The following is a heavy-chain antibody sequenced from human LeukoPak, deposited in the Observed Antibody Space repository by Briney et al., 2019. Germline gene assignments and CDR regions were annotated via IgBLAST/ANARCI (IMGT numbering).Heavy chain of an antibody. Sequence: ASVKVSCKASGYTFTSYGISWVRQAPGQGLEWMGWISAYNGNTNYAQKLQGRVTMTTDTSTSTAYMELRSLRSDDTAVYYCARAYDFWSGYYTSEYFDYWGQGTLVTVPS. J-gene: IGHJ4*02. CDR2: ISAYNGNT. D-gene: IGHD3-3*01. CDR3: ARAYDFWSGYYTSEYFDY. V-gene: IGHV1-18*01. CDR1: GYTFTSYG.